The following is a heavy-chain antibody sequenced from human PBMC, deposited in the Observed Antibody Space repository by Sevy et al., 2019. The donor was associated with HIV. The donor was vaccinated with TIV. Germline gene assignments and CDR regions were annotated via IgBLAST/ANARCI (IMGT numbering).Heavy chain of an antibody. CDR3: ARDLRIAATGLSPAFDY. J-gene: IGHJ4*02. CDR2: ISGDSNYI. CDR1: GFTFSNYN. Sequence: GGSLRLSCAASGFTFSNYNMNWVRQAPGKGLEWVSSISGDSNYIYYADSVQGRFTVSRDNAKNSLYLQMTSLRAEDTAVYYCARDLRIAATGLSPAFDYWGQGTPVTVSS. D-gene: IGHD6-13*01. V-gene: IGHV3-21*01.